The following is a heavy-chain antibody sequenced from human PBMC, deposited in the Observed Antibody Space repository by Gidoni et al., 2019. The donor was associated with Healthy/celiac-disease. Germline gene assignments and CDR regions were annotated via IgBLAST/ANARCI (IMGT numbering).Heavy chain of an antibody. V-gene: IGHV4-34*01. CDR2: INHSGST. J-gene: IGHJ4*02. Sequence: QVQLQQWGAGLLKPSETLSLTCAVYGGSFSGYYWSWIRQPPGKGLEWIGEINHSGSTNYNPSLKSRVTISVDTSKNQFSLKLSSVTAADTAVYYCAKLEEGHIVVVTGAPFDYWGQGTLVTVSS. D-gene: IGHD2-21*02. CDR1: GGSFSGYY. CDR3: AKLEEGHIVVVTGAPFDY.